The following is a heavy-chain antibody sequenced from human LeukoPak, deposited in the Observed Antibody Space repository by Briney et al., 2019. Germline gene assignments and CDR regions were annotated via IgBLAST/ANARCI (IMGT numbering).Heavy chain of an antibody. CDR3: ARTSQLLWFGELVSWFDP. Sequence: SVKVSCKASGGTFSSYAISWVRQAPGQGLEWMGGIIPIFGTANYAQKFQGRVTITADESTSTAHMELSSLRSEDTAVYYCARTSQLLWFGELVSWFDPWGQGTLVTVSS. CDR1: GGTFSSYA. J-gene: IGHJ5*02. CDR2: IIPIFGTA. V-gene: IGHV1-69*13. D-gene: IGHD3-10*01.